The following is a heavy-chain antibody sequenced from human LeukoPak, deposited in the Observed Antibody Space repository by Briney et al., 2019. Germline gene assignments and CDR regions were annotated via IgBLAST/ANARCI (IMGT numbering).Heavy chain of an antibody. CDR3: ARLTSGWYLDY. D-gene: IGHD6-19*01. Sequence: SETLSLTCTVSGGSISSYYWSWIRQPPGKGLEWIGYIYDSGTTNYSPSLKSRVTISVDTSKNQISLKLCSVTAADTAVYYCARLTSGWYLDYWGQGTPVTVSS. J-gene: IGHJ4*02. CDR2: IYDSGTT. CDR1: GGSISSYY. V-gene: IGHV4-59*08.